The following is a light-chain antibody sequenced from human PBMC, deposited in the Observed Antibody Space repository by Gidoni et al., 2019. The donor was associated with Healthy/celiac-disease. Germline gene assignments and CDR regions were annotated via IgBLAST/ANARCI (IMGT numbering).Light chain of an antibody. CDR3: QQYSSYSS. V-gene: IGKV1-5*03. Sequence: DIQMTQSPSTLSASVGDRVTITWRASKSISSWLAWYQQKPGKAPKLLIYKASSLASGVPSRFSGSGSGTEFTLTISSLHPDDFATYYCQQYSSYSSFGQGTKLEIK. J-gene: IGKJ2*03. CDR1: KSISSW. CDR2: KAS.